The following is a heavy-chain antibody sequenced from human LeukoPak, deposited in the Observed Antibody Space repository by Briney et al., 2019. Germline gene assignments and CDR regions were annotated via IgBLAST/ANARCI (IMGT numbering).Heavy chain of an antibody. J-gene: IGHJ4*02. CDR2: ISSNGGST. CDR3: ARDGRYCTNGVCRDYFDY. Sequence: GGSLRLSCAASGFTFSSYAMHWVRQAPGKGLEYVSAISSNGGSTYYANSVKGRFTISRDNSKNTLYLQMGSLRAEDMAVYYCARDGRYCTNGVCRDYFDYWGQGTLVTVSS. V-gene: IGHV3-64*01. D-gene: IGHD2-8*01. CDR1: GFTFSSYA.